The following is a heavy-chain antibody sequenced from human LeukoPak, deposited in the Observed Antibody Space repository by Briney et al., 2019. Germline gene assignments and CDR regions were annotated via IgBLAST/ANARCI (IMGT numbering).Heavy chain of an antibody. CDR1: GGTFSSYA. CDR3: ARGGVNSGWYSSFDY. CDR2: IIPIFGTA. V-gene: IGHV1-69*05. J-gene: IGHJ4*02. Sequence: GASVKVSCKASGGTFSSYAISWVRQAPGQGLEWMRRIIPIFGTANYAQKLQGRVTMTTDTSTSTAYMELRSLRSDDTAVYYCARGGVNSGWYSSFDYWGQGTLVTVSS. D-gene: IGHD6-19*01.